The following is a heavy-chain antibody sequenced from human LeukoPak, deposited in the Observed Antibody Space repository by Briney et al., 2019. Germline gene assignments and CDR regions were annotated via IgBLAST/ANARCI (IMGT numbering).Heavy chain of an antibody. CDR2: FYSTGST. J-gene: IGHJ4*02. D-gene: IGHD1-26*01. CDR1: GGSISSYY. CDR3: ARDQYSGSLDY. V-gene: IGHV4-4*07. Sequence: PSETLSLTCTVSGGSISSYYWTWIRQPAGKGLEWIGRFYSTGSTNYNPSLKSRVAMSVDTSKNQFSLKLSSVTAADTAVYYCARDQYSGSLDYWGQGTLSPSPQ.